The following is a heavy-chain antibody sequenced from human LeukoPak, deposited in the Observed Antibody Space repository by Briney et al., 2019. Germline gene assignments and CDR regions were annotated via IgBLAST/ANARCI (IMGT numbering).Heavy chain of an antibody. CDR3: ARGAGRRSPNYYDSSGYYFFDY. V-gene: IGHV4-34*01. J-gene: IGHJ4*02. D-gene: IGHD3-22*01. CDR2: INHSGST. Sequence: SETLSLTCAVYVGSFSGYYWSWIRQPPGKGLEWIGEINHSGSTNYNPSLKSRVTISVDTSKNQFSLKLSSVTAADTAVYYCARGAGRRSPNYYDSSGYYFFDYWGQGTLVTVSS. CDR1: VGSFSGYY.